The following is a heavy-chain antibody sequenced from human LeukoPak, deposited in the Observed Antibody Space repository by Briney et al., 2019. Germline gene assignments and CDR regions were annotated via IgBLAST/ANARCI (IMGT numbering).Heavy chain of an antibody. CDR2: ISSSSYI. V-gene: IGHV3-21*01. J-gene: IGHJ4*02. CDR1: GFTFSSYS. Sequence: GGSLRLSCAASGFTFSSYSMNWVRQAPGKGLEWVSSISSSSYIYYADSVKGRFTISRDNAKNSLYLQMNSLRAEDTAVYYCARASGNSVSDFDYWGQGTLVTVSS. D-gene: IGHD4-23*01. CDR3: ARASGNSVSDFDY.